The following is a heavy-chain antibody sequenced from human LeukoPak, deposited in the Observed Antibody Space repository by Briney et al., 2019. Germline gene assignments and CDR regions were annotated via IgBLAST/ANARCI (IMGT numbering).Heavy chain of an antibody. CDR2: IYHSGST. CDR1: GYSISSGYY. Sequence: SETLSLTCTVSGYSISSGYYWGWIRQPPGQGLEWIGSIYHSGSTYYNPSLKSRVTISVDTSKNQFSLKLSSVTAADTAVYYCARDYRAETIDYWGQGTLVTVSS. J-gene: IGHJ4*02. CDR3: ARDYRAETIDY. V-gene: IGHV4-38-2*02. D-gene: IGHD1-7*01.